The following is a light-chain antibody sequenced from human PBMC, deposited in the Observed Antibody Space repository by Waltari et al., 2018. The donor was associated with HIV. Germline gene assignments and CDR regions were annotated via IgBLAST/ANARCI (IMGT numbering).Light chain of an antibody. J-gene: IGLJ2*01. CDR2: RND. V-gene: IGLV1-47*01. CDR1: SSNIGSLY. Sequence: SVLTQPPSASWTPGPRVPISCSGTSSNIGSLYAYLYQQLPGTAPKLLIYRNDQRPSGVPDRFSGSRSGTSASLAISGLRSEDEADYYCAAWDDSLSGVVFGGGTKLTVL. CDR3: AAWDDSLSGVV.